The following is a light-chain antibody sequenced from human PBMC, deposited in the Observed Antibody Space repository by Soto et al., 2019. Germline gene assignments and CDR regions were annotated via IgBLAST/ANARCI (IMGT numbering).Light chain of an antibody. V-gene: IGKV3-15*01. CDR3: QQYNNWPRT. J-gene: IGKJ4*01. CDR2: GAS. CDR1: QSISIT. Sequence: EIVMTQSPATLSVSPGERATLSCRASQSISITLAWYQRKPGQAPRLLIYGASTRATDIPARFSGSGSGTEFTLTISGLQSEDFAVYYCQQYNNWPRTFGGGTKVEI.